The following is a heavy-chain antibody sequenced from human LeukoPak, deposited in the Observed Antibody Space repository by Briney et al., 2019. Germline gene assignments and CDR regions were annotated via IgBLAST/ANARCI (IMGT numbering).Heavy chain of an antibody. CDR1: GYTFTSYG. CDR2: ISAYNGNT. CDR3: ARQVVGAPSGDY. Sequence: ASVKVSCRASGYTFTSYGISWVRQAPGQGLEWMGWISAYNGNTNYAQKLQGRVTMTTDTSTSTAYMELRSLRSDDTAVYYCARQVVGAPSGDYWGQGTLVTVSS. J-gene: IGHJ4*02. D-gene: IGHD1-26*01. V-gene: IGHV1-18*01.